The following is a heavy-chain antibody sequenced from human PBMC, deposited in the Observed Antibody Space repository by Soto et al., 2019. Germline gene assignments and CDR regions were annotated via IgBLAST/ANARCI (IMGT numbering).Heavy chain of an antibody. CDR2: ITSSGDRT. CDR3: AKRKDGYDSDYYGMDV. D-gene: IGHD5-12*01. V-gene: IGHV3-23*01. CDR1: GFTFRFNA. J-gene: IGHJ6*02. Sequence: EVQLLESGGGLVQPGGSLRLSCAASGFTFRFNAMTWVRQAPGQGLECGSGITSSGDRTYYADSVKGRFTISRDNSKTTLYLQMKGLSAEDTAVYYCAKRKDGYDSDYYGMDVWGQGTTGTVSS.